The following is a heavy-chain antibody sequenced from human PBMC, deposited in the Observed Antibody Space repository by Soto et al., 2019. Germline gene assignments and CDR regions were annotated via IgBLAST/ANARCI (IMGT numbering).Heavy chain of an antibody. V-gene: IGHV1-69*06. J-gene: IGHJ6*02. CDR2: IIPIFGTA. D-gene: IGHD3-10*01. CDR1: GNTLSGLP. Sequence: ASVEVSCKVSGNTLSGLPMHGVREAPRQGLEWMGGIIPIFGTANYAQKFQGRVTITADKSTSTAYMELSSLRSEDTAVYYCASAPGGDYYYYYGMDVWGQGTTVTVSS. CDR3: ASAPGGDYYYYYGMDV.